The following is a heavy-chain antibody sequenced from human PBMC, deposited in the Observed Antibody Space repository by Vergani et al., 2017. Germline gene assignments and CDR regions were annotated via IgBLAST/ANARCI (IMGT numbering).Heavy chain of an antibody. CDR1: GFSFTTYA. D-gene: IGHD1-1*01. CDR2: INSNGYYT. V-gene: IGHV3-23*01. Sequence: EVQLLESGGDLVQPGGSLRLSCAASGFSFTTYAMSWVRQAPGKGLEWVSTINSNGYYTRYGDSVKGRFTISRDNSKSTLYLQMNSLRAEDTAIYYCSKGRWNYWFDSWGQGTLVIVS. CDR3: SKGRWNYWFDS. J-gene: IGHJ5*01.